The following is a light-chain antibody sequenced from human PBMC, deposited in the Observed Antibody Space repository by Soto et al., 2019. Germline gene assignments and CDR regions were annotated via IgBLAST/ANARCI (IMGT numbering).Light chain of an antibody. Sequence: EIVLTQSPGTLSLSPGERATLSCRASQSVNPYYLAWYQQKPGQAPRLLIYSASSRATGIPDRFSGSWSGTDFTLTISRLEPEDFVVYYCQYYGSSPWTFGQGTKVEIK. CDR1: QSVNPYY. J-gene: IGKJ1*01. CDR3: QYYGSSPWT. CDR2: SAS. V-gene: IGKV3-20*01.